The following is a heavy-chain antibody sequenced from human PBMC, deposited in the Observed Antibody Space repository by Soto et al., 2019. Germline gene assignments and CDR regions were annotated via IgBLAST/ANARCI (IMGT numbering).Heavy chain of an antibody. J-gene: IGHJ6*03. CDR2: INPSGGST. Sequence: ASVKVSCKASGYTFTSYYMHWVRQAPGQGLEWMGIINPSGGSTSYAQKFQGRVTMTRDTSTSTVYMELSSLRSEDTAVYYCARAQGSITMVRGVIIEGYYYYYMDGRGKGTTVTVSS. D-gene: IGHD3-10*01. V-gene: IGHV1-46*03. CDR1: GYTFTSYY. CDR3: ARAQGSITMVRGVIIEGYYYYYMDG.